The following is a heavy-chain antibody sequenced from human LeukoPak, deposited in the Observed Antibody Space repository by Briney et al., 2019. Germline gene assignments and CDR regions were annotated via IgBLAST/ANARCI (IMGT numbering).Heavy chain of an antibody. J-gene: IGHJ4*02. Sequence: ASVKVSCKVSGYTLTELSMHWVRQAPGKGLEWMGGFDPEDGETIYAQKFQGRVTVTEDTSTDTAYMELSSLRSEDTAVYYCATFYCGGDCFYYFDYWGQGTLVTVSS. D-gene: IGHD2-21*02. CDR1: GYTLTELS. CDR3: ATFYCGGDCFYYFDY. CDR2: FDPEDGET. V-gene: IGHV1-24*01.